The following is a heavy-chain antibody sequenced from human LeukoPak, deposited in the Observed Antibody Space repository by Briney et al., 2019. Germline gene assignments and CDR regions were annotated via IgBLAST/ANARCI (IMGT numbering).Heavy chain of an antibody. CDR3: ARHVAGGPAAIQRISYFDY. CDR1: GGSISSSSYY. J-gene: IGHJ4*02. D-gene: IGHD2-2*01. CDR2: IYYSGST. Sequence: SETLSLTCTVSGGSISSSSYYWGWIRQPPGKGLEWIGSIYYSGSTYYNPSLKSRVTISVDTSKNQFSLKLSSVTAADTAVYYCARHVAGGPAAIQRISYFDYWGQGTLVTVSS. V-gene: IGHV4-39*01.